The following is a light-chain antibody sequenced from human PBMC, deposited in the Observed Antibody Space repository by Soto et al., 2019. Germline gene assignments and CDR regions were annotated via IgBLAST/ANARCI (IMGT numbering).Light chain of an antibody. J-gene: IGKJ1*01. CDR2: DAS. V-gene: IGKV3-11*01. Sequence: EIVLTQSPATLSLSPGERATLSCRASQSVSSYLAWYQQKPGQAPRLLIFDASNGATGIPARFSGSGSGTDFTLTISSLEPEDFAVYYCHQRSNWPRTFGQGTKVEIK. CDR3: HQRSNWPRT. CDR1: QSVSSY.